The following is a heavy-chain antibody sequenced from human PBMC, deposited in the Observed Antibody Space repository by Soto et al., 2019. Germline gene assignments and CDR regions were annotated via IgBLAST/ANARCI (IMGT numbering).Heavy chain of an antibody. V-gene: IGHV1-24*01. CDR3: ATAVPLSNRNSLYYYYGMDV. Sequence: ASVKVSCKVSGYTLTELSMHWVRQAPGKGLEWMGGFDPEDGETIYAQKFQGRVTMTEDTSTDTAYMELSSLRSEDTAVYYCATAVPLSNRNSLYYYYGMDVWGQGTTVTVSS. CDR2: FDPEDGET. J-gene: IGHJ6*02. CDR1: GYTLTELS. D-gene: IGHD4-4*01.